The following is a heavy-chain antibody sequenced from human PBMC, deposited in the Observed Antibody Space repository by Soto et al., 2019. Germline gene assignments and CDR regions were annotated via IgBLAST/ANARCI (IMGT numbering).Heavy chain of an antibody. CDR3: ARPGVGYCSSTSCHRTYYYYYMDV. CDR2: IYYSGST. J-gene: IGHJ6*03. CDR1: GGSISSSSYY. V-gene: IGHV4-39*01. Sequence: SETLSLTCTVSGGSISSSSYYWGWIRQPPGKGLEWIGSIYYSGSTYYNPSLKSRVTISVDTSKNQFSLKLSSVTAADTAVYYCARPGVGYCSSTSCHRTYYYYYMDVWGKGTTVTV. D-gene: IGHD2-2*02.